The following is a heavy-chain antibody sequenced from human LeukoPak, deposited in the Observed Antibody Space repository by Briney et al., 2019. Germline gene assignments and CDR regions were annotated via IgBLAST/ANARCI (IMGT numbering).Heavy chain of an antibody. CDR3: ARDLWSGGAAFDI. D-gene: IGHD3-10*01. CDR2: INPNSGGT. J-gene: IGHJ3*02. CDR1: GYTFTGYY. V-gene: IGHV1-2*02. Sequence: ASVKVSCKASGYTFTGYYMHWVRQAPGQGLEWMGWINPNSGGTNYARKFQGRVTMTRDTSISTAYMELSRLRSDDTAVYYCARDLWSGGAAFDIWGQGTMVTVSS.